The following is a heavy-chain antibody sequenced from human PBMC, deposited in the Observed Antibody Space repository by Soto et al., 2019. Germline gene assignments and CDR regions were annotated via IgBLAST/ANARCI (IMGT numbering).Heavy chain of an antibody. J-gene: IGHJ6*02. Sequence: EVQLVESGGGLVKPGGSLRLSCAAPGFTFSSYSMNWVHQAPGKGLEWVSSSSSSSSYIYYADSVKGRFTISRDNAKNALYLQMNSLRAGDGAVYYCARDRQWLAYCYYYGMDVWGQGTTVTGSS. CDR3: ARDRQWLAYCYYYGMDV. CDR1: GFTFSSYS. CDR2: SSSSSSYI. D-gene: IGHD6-19*01. V-gene: IGHV3-21*01.